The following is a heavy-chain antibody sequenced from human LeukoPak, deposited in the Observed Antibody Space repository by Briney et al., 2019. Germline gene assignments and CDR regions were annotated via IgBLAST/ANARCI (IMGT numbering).Heavy chain of an antibody. V-gene: IGHV3-21*01. CDR2: IFPSGGEI. Sequence: PGGSLRLSCAASGFTFSTFAMIWVRQPPGKGLEWVSSIFPSGGEIHYADSVKGRFTISRDNAKNSLYLQVNSLRAEDTAVYYCARGSRFGVVGRDAFDIWGQGTVVTVSS. D-gene: IGHD3-3*01. J-gene: IGHJ3*02. CDR1: GFTFSTFA. CDR3: ARGSRFGVVGRDAFDI.